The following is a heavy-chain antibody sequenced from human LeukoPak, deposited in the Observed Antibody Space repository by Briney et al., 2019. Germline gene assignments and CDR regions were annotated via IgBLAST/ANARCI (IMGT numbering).Heavy chain of an antibody. Sequence: KSSETLSLTCTVSGYSISSSDYYWGWIRQPPGKGLEWIGSIYYSGSTYYNPSLKSRVTISVDTSKNQFSLKLSSVTAADTAVYYCARRIAASFDYWGQGTLVTVSS. CDR2: IYYSGST. CDR1: GYSISSSDYY. D-gene: IGHD6-13*01. J-gene: IGHJ4*02. CDR3: ARRIAASFDY. V-gene: IGHV4-39*01.